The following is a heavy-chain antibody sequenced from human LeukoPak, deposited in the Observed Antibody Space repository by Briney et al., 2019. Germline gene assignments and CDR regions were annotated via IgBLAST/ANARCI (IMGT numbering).Heavy chain of an antibody. J-gene: IGHJ4*02. CDR2: VFPLDSDT. Sequence: GESLQISCKGSGYNFPTYWIGWVRQMPGRGLEWMGQVFPLDSDTTYSPTFQGQVTISADTSTSTAHLQWSSLKASDTAIYYCTAFNRDGYRNFDSWGQGTLVTVSS. CDR3: TAFNRDGYRNFDS. CDR1: GYNFPTYW. V-gene: IGHV5-51*01. D-gene: IGHD5-24*01.